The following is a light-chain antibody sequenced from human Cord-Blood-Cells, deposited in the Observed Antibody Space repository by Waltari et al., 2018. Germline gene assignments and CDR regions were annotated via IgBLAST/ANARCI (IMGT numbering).Light chain of an antibody. V-gene: IGKV3-20*01. Sequence: EIVFTQSPGTLSLSPGERATLSCRASQSVSSSYLAWYQQKPGQAPRLLIYGASSRATGIPDRFSGSGSVTDFTLTISRLGPEDLAVYYCQQYGSSHTFGQGTKVEIK. J-gene: IGKJ1*01. CDR1: QSVSSSY. CDR2: GAS. CDR3: QQYGSSHT.